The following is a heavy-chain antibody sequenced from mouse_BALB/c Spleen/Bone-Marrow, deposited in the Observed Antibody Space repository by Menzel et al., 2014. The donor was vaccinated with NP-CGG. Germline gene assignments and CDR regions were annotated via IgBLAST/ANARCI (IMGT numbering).Heavy chain of an antibody. V-gene: IGHV14-3*02. CDR3: ARWEYYAMDY. Sequence: EVKVVESGAELVKLGASVKLSCTASGFNIKDTYMHWVKQRPEQGLEWIGRIDPANGNTKYDPKFQGKATITADTSSNTAYLQLSSLTSEDTAVYYCARWEYYAMDYWGQGTSVTVSS. CDR2: IDPANGNT. D-gene: IGHD4-1*01. CDR1: GFNIKDTY. J-gene: IGHJ4*01.